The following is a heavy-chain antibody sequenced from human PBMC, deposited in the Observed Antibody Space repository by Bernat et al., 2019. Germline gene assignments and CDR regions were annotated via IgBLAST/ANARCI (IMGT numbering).Heavy chain of an antibody. V-gene: IGHV4-59*01. CDR3: ARAKWFGASENWFDP. J-gene: IGHJ5*02. CDR2: IYYNGHT. Sequence: QVQLQESGPGLVKPSETLSLTCTVSGGSISSYYWSWIRQPPGKGLEWIGYIYYNGHTNYNPSLKSRVTISVDTSKNQFSLKLSSVTAADTAVYYCARAKWFGASENWFDPWGQGNLVSVSS. D-gene: IGHD3-10*01. CDR1: GGSISSYY.